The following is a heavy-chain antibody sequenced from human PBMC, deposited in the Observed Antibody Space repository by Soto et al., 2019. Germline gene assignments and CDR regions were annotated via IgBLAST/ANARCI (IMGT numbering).Heavy chain of an antibody. CDR1: GFTFGNYW. V-gene: IGHV3-74*01. CDR2: ISGDGRST. J-gene: IGHJ5*02. CDR3: ARDPPITFDP. Sequence: PGGSLRLSCGSSGFTFGNYWMHWVRQTPGKGLVWVARISGDGRSTYYADSVKGRFTISRDNANSTLYLQMSSLRVEDTAVYLCARDPPITFDPWGQGTQVTVSS. D-gene: IGHD1-20*01.